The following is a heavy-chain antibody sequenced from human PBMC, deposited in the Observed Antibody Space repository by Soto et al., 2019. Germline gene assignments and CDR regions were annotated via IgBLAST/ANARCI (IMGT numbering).Heavy chain of an antibody. Sequence: EVQLVESGGGLVQPGGSLRLTCAVSGFSIGDHKMDWVRQAPVKGLEWIARSRDKGSSYTTEYAASVKGRFTISRDDSKNSLFLKMNSLETEDTAVYYCAGADNSGYSSFWGQGTLVTVSS. J-gene: IGHJ4*02. CDR1: GFSIGDHK. CDR3: AGADNSGYSSF. D-gene: IGHD3-22*01. V-gene: IGHV3-72*01. CDR2: SRDKGSSYTT.